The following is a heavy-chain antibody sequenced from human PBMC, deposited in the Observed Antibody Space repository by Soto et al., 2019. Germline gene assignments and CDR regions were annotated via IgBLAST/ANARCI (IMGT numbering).Heavy chain of an antibody. Sequence: QVQLVQSGAEVKKPGASVKVSCKASGYTFSNDAITWVRQAPGQGLEWMGWVSAYNGNTNYAQKFKGRVTITTDTSTSTAYIEIRSLRYDDTAVYFCARASRYYWNYMMYWGQGTLVTVSS. CDR3: ARASRYYWNYMMY. V-gene: IGHV1-18*01. CDR1: GYTFSNDA. CDR2: VSAYNGNT. D-gene: IGHD1-7*01. J-gene: IGHJ4*02.